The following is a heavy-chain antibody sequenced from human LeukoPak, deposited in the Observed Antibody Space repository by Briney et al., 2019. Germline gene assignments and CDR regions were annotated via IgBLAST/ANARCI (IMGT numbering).Heavy chain of an antibody. D-gene: IGHD6-19*01. CDR1: GGSISSYY. Sequence: SETLSLTCTVSGGSISSYYWSWIRQPPGKGLEWIGYIYYSGSTNYNPSLKSRVTISVDTSKNQFSLKLSSVTVADTAVYYCAIRLSQAVAVSQYFRHWGQGTLVIVSS. J-gene: IGHJ1*01. CDR3: AIRLSQAVAVSQYFRH. V-gene: IGHV4-59*12. CDR2: IYYSGST.